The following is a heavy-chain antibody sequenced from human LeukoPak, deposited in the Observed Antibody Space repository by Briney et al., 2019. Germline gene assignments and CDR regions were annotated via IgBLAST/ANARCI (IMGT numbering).Heavy chain of an antibody. CDR3: AGPGYSGYEDAFDI. D-gene: IGHD5-12*01. J-gene: IGHJ3*02. CDR1: GGSISSYY. V-gene: IGHV4-59*12. Sequence: SETLSLTCTVSGGSISSYYWSWIRQPPGKGLEWIGYIYYSGSTNYNPSLKSRVTISVDTSKNQFSLKLSSVTAADTAVYYCAGPGYSGYEDAFDIWGQGTMVTVSS. CDR2: IYYSGST.